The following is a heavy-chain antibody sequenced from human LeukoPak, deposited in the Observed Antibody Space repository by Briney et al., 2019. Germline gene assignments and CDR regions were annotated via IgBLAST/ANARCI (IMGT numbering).Heavy chain of an antibody. D-gene: IGHD3-22*01. CDR2: VSTNDGNT. Sequence: GASVKVSCKASGGTFSSYAISWVRQAPEQGLEWMGWVSTNDGNTVYAQRLQGRVTMTTDTSTSVAYMELRSLTSDDTAVYYCTRAPPGMTMMTDYWGQGTLVTVSS. V-gene: IGHV1-18*01. J-gene: IGHJ4*02. CDR3: TRAPPGMTMMTDY. CDR1: GGTFSSYA.